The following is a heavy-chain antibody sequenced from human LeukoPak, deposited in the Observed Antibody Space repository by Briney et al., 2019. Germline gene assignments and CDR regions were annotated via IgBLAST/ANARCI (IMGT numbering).Heavy chain of an antibody. Sequence: SETLSLTCTVAGGSISDNYWSWIRQPPGKGLEWIGYAYYSGHTNYNSSLKSRVTMSLDTSKSQFSLRLSSVTAADTAVYFCARHPFATPFDYWGPGTLVTVSS. CDR3: ARHPFATPFDY. CDR2: AYYSGHT. CDR1: GGSISDNY. J-gene: IGHJ4*02. V-gene: IGHV4-59*08. D-gene: IGHD2-15*01.